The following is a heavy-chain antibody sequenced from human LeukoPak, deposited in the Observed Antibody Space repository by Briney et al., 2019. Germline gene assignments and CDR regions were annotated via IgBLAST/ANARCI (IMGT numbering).Heavy chain of an antibody. CDR2: MNPNSGNT. CDR1: GYTFTSYD. D-gene: IGHD3-22*01. V-gene: IGHV1-8*03. J-gene: IGHJ1*01. Sequence: GASVKVSCKASGYTFTSYDINWVRQATGQGLEWMGWMNPNSGNTGYAQKFQGRVTITRNTSISTAYMELSSLRSEDTAVYYCARGPYYYDSSGYYYAEYFQHWGQGTLVTVSP. CDR3: ARGPYYYDSSGYYYAEYFQH.